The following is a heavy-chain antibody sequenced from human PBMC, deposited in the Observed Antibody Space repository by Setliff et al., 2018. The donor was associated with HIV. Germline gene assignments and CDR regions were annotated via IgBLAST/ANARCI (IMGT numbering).Heavy chain of an antibody. D-gene: IGHD3-16*02. J-gene: IGHJ4*02. Sequence: ASVKVSCKASGYTFSDYGISWVRQAPGQGLEWMGWISAHNGRINYAEKFQGRVTMTADTSTDTAYMALSSLTSEDTAVYYCATDPGRRITFGGVIVNPDYWGQGTLVTVSS. V-gene: IGHV1-18*01. CDR3: ATDPGRRITFGGVIVNPDY. CDR2: ISAHNGRI. CDR1: GYTFSDYG.